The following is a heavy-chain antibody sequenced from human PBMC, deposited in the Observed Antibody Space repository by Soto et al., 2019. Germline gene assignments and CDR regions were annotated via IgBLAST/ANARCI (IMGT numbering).Heavy chain of an antibody. Sequence: SETLSLTCAVSGFSISSGYFWGWIRQPPGKGPEWLGSIYHSGTTYYDPSVKGRVTISVDTSKNQFSLKMSSVTAADTAVYYCARDSSGYYWFDPWGQGTLVTVSS. J-gene: IGHJ5*02. D-gene: IGHD3-22*01. CDR3: ARDSSGYYWFDP. CDR2: IYHSGTT. CDR1: GFSISSGYF. V-gene: IGHV4-38-2*02.